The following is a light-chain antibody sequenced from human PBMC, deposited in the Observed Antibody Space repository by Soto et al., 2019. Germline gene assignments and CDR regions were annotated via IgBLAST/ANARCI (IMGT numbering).Light chain of an antibody. CDR3: QQYDTHSWT. V-gene: IGKV1-5*01. Sequence: DIQMTHSPSTLSASVGDRVTITCRASQFISSWLAWYQQKPGKAPRLLFYDTSTLQNGVPSRFSGSGSGTEFTLTISSLQPDDSATYYCQQYDTHSWTFGHGTRVEI. J-gene: IGKJ1*01. CDR1: QFISSW. CDR2: DTS.